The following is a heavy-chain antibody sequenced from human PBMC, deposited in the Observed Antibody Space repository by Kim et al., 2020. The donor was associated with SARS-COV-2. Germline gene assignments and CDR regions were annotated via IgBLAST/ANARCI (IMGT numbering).Heavy chain of an antibody. CDR1: GGSFSGYY. J-gene: IGHJ4*02. CDR3: ASGINYVWGSYRRGFDY. CDR2: INHSGST. Sequence: SETLSLTCAVYGGSFSGYYWSWIRQPPGKGLEWIGEINHSGSTNYNPSLKSRVTISVYTSKNQFSLKLSSVTAADTAVYYCASGINYVWGSYRRGFDYWGQGTLVTVSS. D-gene: IGHD3-16*02. V-gene: IGHV4-34*01.